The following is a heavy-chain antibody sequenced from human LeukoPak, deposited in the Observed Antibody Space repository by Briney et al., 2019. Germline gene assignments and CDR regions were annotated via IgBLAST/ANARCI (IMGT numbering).Heavy chain of an antibody. CDR1: GFTFSDYP. Sequence: GGSLRLSSEASGFTFSDYPMHWVRQAPGKGLQWVAAISKDGRDKYYADSVKGRSTISRDTSKNTVYLEMNSLSGEDAAVYYCVKRGSVGRPYFFDYWGQGTLVTVSS. CDR3: VKRGSVGRPYFFDY. V-gene: IGHV3-30*18. J-gene: IGHJ4*02. CDR2: ISKDGRDK. D-gene: IGHD1-1*01.